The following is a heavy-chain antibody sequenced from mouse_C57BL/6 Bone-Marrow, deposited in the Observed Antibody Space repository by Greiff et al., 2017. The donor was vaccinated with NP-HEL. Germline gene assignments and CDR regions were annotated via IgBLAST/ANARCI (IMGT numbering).Heavy chain of an antibody. CDR1: GFTFSDYY. CDR3: ARPTLLRYGYFDV. J-gene: IGHJ1*03. D-gene: IGHD1-1*01. CDR2: ISNGGGST. V-gene: IGHV5-12*01. Sequence: EVQVVESGGGLVQPGGSLKLSCAASGFTFSDYYMYWVRQTPEKRLEWVAYISNGGGSTYYPDTVKGRFTISRDNAKNTLYLQMSRLKSEDTAMYYCARPTLLRYGYFDVWGTGTTVTVSS.